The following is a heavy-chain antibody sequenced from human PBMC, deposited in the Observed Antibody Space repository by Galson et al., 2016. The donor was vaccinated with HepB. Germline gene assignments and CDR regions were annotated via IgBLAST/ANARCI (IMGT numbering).Heavy chain of an antibody. CDR1: GFTFRNYA. Sequence: SLRLSCAASGFTFRNYALSWVRRAPGKGLEWVSHIDGPTPNTHYADSVRGRFSIYRDNSRDTLYLQMDSLTAEDSAIYYCTTWLSHHFDYWGQGTRVTVSS. D-gene: IGHD6-19*01. CDR3: TTWLSHHFDY. J-gene: IGHJ4*02. CDR2: IDGPTPNT. V-gene: IGHV3-23*01.